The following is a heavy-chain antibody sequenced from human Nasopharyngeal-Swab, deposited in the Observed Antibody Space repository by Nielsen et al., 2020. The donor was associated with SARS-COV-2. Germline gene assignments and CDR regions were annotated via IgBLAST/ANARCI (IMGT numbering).Heavy chain of an antibody. V-gene: IGHV4-59*13. Sequence: SETLSLTCTVSGGSISSYYWSWIRQPPGKGLEWIGYIYYSGSTNYNPSLKSRVTISVDTSKNQFSLKLSSVTAADTAVYYCARDSVYYGDYQLYYGMDVWGQGTTVTVSS. CDR2: IYYSGST. CDR3: ARDSVYYGDYQLYYGMDV. D-gene: IGHD4-17*01. CDR1: GGSISSYY. J-gene: IGHJ6*02.